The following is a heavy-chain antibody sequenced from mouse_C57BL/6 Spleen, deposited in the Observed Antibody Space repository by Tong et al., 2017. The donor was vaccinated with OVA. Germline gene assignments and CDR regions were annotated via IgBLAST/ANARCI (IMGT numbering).Heavy chain of an antibody. Sequence: EVQLQESGLPADQVSATVRRRNIACRLMLTKYYMNWVKQSHGKSLEWIGDINPNNGGTSYNQKFKAKATLTVDKSSSTAYMQLKSLTAEDSAVYFCARGGSNYVGAMDYWGQGTSVTVSS. CDR3: ARGGSNYVGAMDY. CDR1: RLMLTKYY. J-gene: IGHJ4*01. CDR2: INPNNGGT. V-gene: IGHV1-26*01. D-gene: IGHD2-5*01.